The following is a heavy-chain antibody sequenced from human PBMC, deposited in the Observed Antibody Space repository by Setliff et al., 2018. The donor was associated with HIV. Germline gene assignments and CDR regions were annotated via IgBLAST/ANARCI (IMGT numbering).Heavy chain of an antibody. D-gene: IGHD6-19*01. CDR2: INTNTGYP. CDR1: GYNFTNYG. CDR3: AKNPKYISGWFQYYFDY. V-gene: IGHV7-4-1*02. J-gene: IGHJ4*02. Sequence: ASVKVSCKASGYNFTNYGINWVRQDPGQGLEWMGWINTNTGYPAYAQAFRGRFVFSLDTSVSTAYLEISSLEAEDTAVYYCAKNPKYISGWFQYYFDYWGQGALVTVSS.